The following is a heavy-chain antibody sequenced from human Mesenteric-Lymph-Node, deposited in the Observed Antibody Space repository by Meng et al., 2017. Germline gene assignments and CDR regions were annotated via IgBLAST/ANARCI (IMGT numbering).Heavy chain of an antibody. J-gene: IGHJ2*01. CDR3: ARGQKGYFDL. Sequence: QLQRQEACPGLGKPSMTLSLTCTVSGCSISSSNYYWSCILQPPGKGLEWSGHIYNSGSTYYNPSLKSRITISVDTSKNQFSLKLSSVTAADTAVYYCARGQKGYFDLWGRGTLVTVSS. CDR1: GCSISSSNYY. V-gene: IGHV4-30-4*01. CDR2: IYNSGST.